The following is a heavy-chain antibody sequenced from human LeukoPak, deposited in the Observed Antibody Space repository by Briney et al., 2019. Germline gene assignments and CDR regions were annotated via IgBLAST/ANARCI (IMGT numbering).Heavy chain of an antibody. CDR3: AIATPDRYRSGGSCYGLDY. D-gene: IGHD2-15*01. CDR2: INPSGGST. J-gene: IGHJ4*02. V-gene: IGHV1-46*03. Sequence: ASVKVSCKASGYTFTSYYMHWVRQAPGQGLEWMGIINPSGGSTSYAQKFQGRVTMTRDTSTSTVYMELSSLRSEDTAVYYCAIATPDRYRSGGSCYGLDYWGQGTLVTVSS. CDR1: GYTFTSYY.